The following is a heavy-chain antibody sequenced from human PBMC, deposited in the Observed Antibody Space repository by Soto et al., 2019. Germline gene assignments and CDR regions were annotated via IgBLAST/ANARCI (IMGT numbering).Heavy chain of an antibody. CDR1: GYTFTSYG. D-gene: IGHD2-21*02. V-gene: IGHV1-18*01. CDR3: AREGDVPYYYYGMDV. Sequence: QVQLVQSGGEVRKPGASVTVSCKASGYTFTSYGISWVRQAPGQGLEWMGWISGYNGKTNYAQKFKDRVTMTTDTSTSTVYLELRSLRFDDTAVYYCAREGDVPYYYYGMDVWGQGTTVTVSS. CDR2: ISGYNGKT. J-gene: IGHJ6*02.